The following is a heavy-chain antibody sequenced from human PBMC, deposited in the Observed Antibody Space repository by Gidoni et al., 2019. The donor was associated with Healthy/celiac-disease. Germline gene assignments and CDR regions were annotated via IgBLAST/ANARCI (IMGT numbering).Heavy chain of an antibody. Sequence: QVQLVQSGAEVKKPGDSVTVSCKSSGYTFTGYDMHWVRQAPGQGPEWMGWINPNSGGTNYAQKFPGRVTMTRDTAISTAYMELSRLRSDDTAVYYCARVDGEGNYWGQGTLVTVSS. V-gene: IGHV1-2*02. CDR3: ARVDGEGNY. J-gene: IGHJ4*02. CDR2: INPNSGGT. CDR1: GYTFTGYD. D-gene: IGHD3-10*01.